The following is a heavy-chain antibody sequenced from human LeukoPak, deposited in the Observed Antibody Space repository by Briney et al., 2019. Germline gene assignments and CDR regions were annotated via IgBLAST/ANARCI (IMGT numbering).Heavy chain of an antibody. J-gene: IGHJ3*02. CDR1: GFTFSDYW. V-gene: IGHV3-7*03. D-gene: IGHD1-7*01. CDR2: IKQDGNEK. CDR3: ARPKNRENYWRAFDI. Sequence: GGSLRLSCVASGFTFSDYWMTWVRQAPGTGLEWVANIKQDGNEKYYVDSVKGRFTISRDNAKNPLHLQMDNLRAEDTAVYYCARPKNRENYWRAFDIWGQGTMVTVSS.